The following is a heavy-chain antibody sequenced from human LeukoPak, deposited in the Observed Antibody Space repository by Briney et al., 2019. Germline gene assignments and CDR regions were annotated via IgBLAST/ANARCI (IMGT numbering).Heavy chain of an antibody. CDR2: ISWNSGSI. Sequence: PGGSLRLSCAASGFTFDDYAMHWVRQAPGKGLEWVSGISWNSGSIGYADSVKGRFTISRDNAKNSLYLQMNSLRAEDTALYYCAEDLAAAGGMDVWGQGTTVTVSS. CDR3: AEDLAAAGGMDV. CDR1: GFTFDDYA. J-gene: IGHJ6*02. V-gene: IGHV3-9*01. D-gene: IGHD6-13*01.